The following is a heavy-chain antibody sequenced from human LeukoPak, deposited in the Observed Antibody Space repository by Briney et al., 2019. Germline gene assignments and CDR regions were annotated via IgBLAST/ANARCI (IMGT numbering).Heavy chain of an antibody. CDR1: GFTFSSYS. CDR2: ISSSSSTI. V-gene: IGHV3-48*01. D-gene: IGHD6-13*01. J-gene: IGHJ4*02. CDR3: AKRIAAAGKYYFDY. Sequence: GGSLRLSCAASGFTFSSYSMNWVRQAPGKGLEWVSYISSSSSTIYYADSVKGRFTISGDNAKHSLYLQMNSLRVEDTAVYYCAKRIAAAGKYYFDYWGQGTLVTVSS.